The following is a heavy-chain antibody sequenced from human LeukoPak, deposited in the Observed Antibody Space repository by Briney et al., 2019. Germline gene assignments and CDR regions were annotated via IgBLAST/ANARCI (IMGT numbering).Heavy chain of an antibody. CDR2: ISYDGSNK. V-gene: IGHV3-30*18. Sequence: PGGSLRLSCAASGFTFSSYGMHWVRQAPGKGLEWVAVISYDGSNKYYADSVKGRFTISRDNSKNTLYLQMNSLRAEDTAVYYCAKAITMVRGVIIGADYWGQGTLVTVSS. J-gene: IGHJ4*02. CDR3: AKAITMVRGVIIGADY. D-gene: IGHD3-10*01. CDR1: GFTFSSYG.